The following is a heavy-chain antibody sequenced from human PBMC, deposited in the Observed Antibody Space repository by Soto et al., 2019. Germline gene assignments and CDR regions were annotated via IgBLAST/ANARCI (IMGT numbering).Heavy chain of an antibody. J-gene: IGHJ5*02. CDR3: ARPHGGSSGWDNWFDP. CDR2: SYYSGST. CDR1: GGSISSYY. Sequence: SETLSLTCTVSGGSISSYYWSWILQPPGKGLEWIGYSYYSGSTNYSPSLKSRVTISVDTSKNQFSLKLSSVTAADTAVYYCARPHGGSSGWDNWFDPWGQGTLVTVSS. D-gene: IGHD6-25*01. V-gene: IGHV4-59*01.